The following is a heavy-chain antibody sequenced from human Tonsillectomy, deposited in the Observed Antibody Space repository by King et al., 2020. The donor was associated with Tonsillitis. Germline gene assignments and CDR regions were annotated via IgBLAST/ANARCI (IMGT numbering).Heavy chain of an antibody. D-gene: IGHD4-23*01. CDR3: ARAGRHGNNHNHFYYYGMDV. J-gene: IGHJ6*02. CDR1: GYTFTSYG. V-gene: IGHV1-18*04. Sequence: QLVQSGGEMKKPGASVKVSCKASGYTFTSYGLSWVRQAPGQGLEWMGCINPDTGSTKYAQKFRGRVTLTTDASTGTVYMDLRTLRSDDTAVYYCARAGRHGNNHNHFYYYGMDVGGQGTTVTVSS. CDR2: INPDTGST.